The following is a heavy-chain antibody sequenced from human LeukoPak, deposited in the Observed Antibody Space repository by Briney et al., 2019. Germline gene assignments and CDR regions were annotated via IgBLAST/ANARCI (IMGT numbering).Heavy chain of an antibody. CDR2: VFYNGAT. D-gene: IGHD2-2*01. CDR3: AREPLGYCSSTSCFLDY. V-gene: IGHV4-39*07. Sequence: SETLSLTCIVSGGSISSSIYYWAWVRQPPGKGLEWIGTVFYNGATQYSPSLRSRVTISIDTSTNQFSLKLTSVTAADTALYYCAREPLGYCSSTSCFLDYWGQGTLVTVSS. J-gene: IGHJ4*02. CDR1: GGSISSSIYY.